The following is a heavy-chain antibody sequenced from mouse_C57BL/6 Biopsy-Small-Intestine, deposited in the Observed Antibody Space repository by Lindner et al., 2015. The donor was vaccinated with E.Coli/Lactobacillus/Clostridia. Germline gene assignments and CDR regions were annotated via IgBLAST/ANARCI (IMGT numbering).Heavy chain of an antibody. CDR2: INPSGGST. J-gene: IGHJ1*01. Sequence: SVKVSCKASGYTFTSYYMHWVRQAPGQGLEWMGIINPSGGSTSCAQKFQGRVTLTRDTSTSTVYMELSSLRSEDTAVYNCARGPSSIAARSYYFHGMDVWGQGTTVTVSS. CDR3: ARGPSSIAARSYYFHGMDV. V-gene: IGHV1-64*01. D-gene: IGHD1-1*01. CDR1: GYTFTSYY.